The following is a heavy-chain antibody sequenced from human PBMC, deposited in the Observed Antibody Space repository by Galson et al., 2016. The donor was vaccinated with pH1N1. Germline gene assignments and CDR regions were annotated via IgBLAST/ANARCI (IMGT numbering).Heavy chain of an antibody. V-gene: IGHV3-49*04. CDR3: ARGLREFDY. J-gene: IGHJ4*02. CDR1: GFNFGDYA. CDR2: IRTKAHGGTT. Sequence: SLRLSCATSGFNFGDYAMSWVRQAPGKGLQWVGFIRTKAHGGTTEYAASVKGRFIISGDDSKNIAYLQVNSLKTEDTAVYYCARGLREFDYWGQGTLVTVSS.